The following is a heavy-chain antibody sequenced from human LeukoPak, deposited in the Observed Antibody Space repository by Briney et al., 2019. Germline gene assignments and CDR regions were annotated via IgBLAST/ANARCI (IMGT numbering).Heavy chain of an antibody. CDR3: AKDGGLWVSAHWGDS. D-gene: IGHD7-27*01. CDR2: ISYDGSNK. CDR1: GSAFNTYA. Sequence: GGSLRLSCAASGSAFNTYAMSWVRQAPGKGLEWVAVISYDGSNKYYADSVKGRFTVSRDNSKNTLFLQMNSLRAEDTAVYYCAKDGGLWVSAHWGDSWGRGTLVTVSS. J-gene: IGHJ4*02. V-gene: IGHV3-30-3*01.